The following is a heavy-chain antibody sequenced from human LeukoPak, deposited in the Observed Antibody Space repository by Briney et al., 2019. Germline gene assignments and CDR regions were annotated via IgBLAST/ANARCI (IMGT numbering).Heavy chain of an antibody. J-gene: IGHJ4*02. Sequence: PSATLSLTCTVSGGSISNYYWSWIRQPPGKGLEWIGYIYYTGSTNYNPSLKSRVTISVDTSKNQFSLTLSSVTAADTAVYYCARLKTDYGGNDSYFDYWGQGTLVTASS. CDR1: GGSISNYY. D-gene: IGHD4-23*01. CDR2: IYYTGST. CDR3: ARLKTDYGGNDSYFDY. V-gene: IGHV4-59*08.